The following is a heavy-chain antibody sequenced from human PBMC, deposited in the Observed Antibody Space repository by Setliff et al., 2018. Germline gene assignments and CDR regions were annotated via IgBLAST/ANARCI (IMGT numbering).Heavy chain of an antibody. D-gene: IGHD4-17*01. CDR3: ARDRVEDYGGILHYYYYYMDV. CDR2: IYTSWST. J-gene: IGHJ6*03. V-gene: IGHV4-61*09. CDR1: DDSISSRHYY. Sequence: SETLSLTCTVSDDSISSRHYYWSWIRQPAGKGLEWLGQIYTSWSTNYNPSLKGRATLSIDASKRQFSLKLTSVTAADTAVYYCARDRVEDYGGILHYYYYYMDVWGKGTTVTVSS.